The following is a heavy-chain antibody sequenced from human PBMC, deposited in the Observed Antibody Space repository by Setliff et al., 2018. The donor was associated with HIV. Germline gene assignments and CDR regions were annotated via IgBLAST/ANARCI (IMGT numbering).Heavy chain of an antibody. CDR2: IYYSGST. CDR1: GGSISSHY. V-gene: IGHV4-59*11. Sequence: SETLSLTCTVSGGSISSHYWSWIRQPPGKGLEWIGSIYYSGSTNYNPSLKSRVTISVDTSKNQFSLKLSSVTAADTAVYYCASVETTVRGATYGLDVWGQGTTVTAP. CDR3: ASVETTVRGATYGLDV. J-gene: IGHJ6*02. D-gene: IGHD3-10*01.